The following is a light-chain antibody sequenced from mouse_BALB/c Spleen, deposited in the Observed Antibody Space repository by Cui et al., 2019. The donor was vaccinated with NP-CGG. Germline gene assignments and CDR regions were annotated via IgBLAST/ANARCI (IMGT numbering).Light chain of an antibody. CDR2: GTN. Sequence: QAVVTQVSALTTSPGETVTLTCRSSTGTVTISNYANWVQENPDHLFTGLIGGTNNRAPGVPARFSGSLIGDKAALIITGAQTEDEAIYFCALWYSNHWVFGGGTKLTVL. CDR1: TGTVTISNY. CDR3: ALWYSNHWV. J-gene: IGLJ1*01. V-gene: IGLV1*01.